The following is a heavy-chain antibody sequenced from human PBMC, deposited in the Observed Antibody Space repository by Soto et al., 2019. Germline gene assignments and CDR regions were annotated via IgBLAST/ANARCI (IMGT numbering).Heavy chain of an antibody. J-gene: IGHJ4*02. CDR2: IYYSGST. Sequence: PSETLSLTCTVSGGSISSGGYYWSWIRQHPGKGLEWIGYIYYSGSTYYNPSLKSRVTISVDTSKNQFSLKLSSVTAADTAVYYCAIGLTYYDILTGYGLGYFDYWGQGTLVTVSS. V-gene: IGHV4-31*03. CDR3: AIGLTYYDILTGYGLGYFDY. CDR1: GGSISSGGYY. D-gene: IGHD3-9*01.